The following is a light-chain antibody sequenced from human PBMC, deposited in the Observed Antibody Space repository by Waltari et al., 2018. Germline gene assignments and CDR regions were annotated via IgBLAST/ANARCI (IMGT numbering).Light chain of an antibody. V-gene: IGLV1-36*01. J-gene: IGLJ6*01. CDR2: SDD. CDR3: AAWDDSLNGNV. Sequence: QSVLTQPPSVSEAPRQRVTISCSGSSSNIGNNAVNWYQQLPGKAPKLLIYSDDLLPSGVSDRFSGSKSGTSASLAISGLQSEDEADYYCAAWDDSLNGNVFGSGTKVTVL. CDR1: SSNIGNNA.